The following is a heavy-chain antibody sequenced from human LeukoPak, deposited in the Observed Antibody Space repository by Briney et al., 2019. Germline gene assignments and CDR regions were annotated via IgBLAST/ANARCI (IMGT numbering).Heavy chain of an antibody. CDR2: IRFDGSNK. CDR1: GFTFSSYG. J-gene: IGHJ3*02. CDR3: ARAYGRPAYYYDFNGAFDI. V-gene: IGHV3-30*02. Sequence: PGGSLRLSCAASGFTFSSYGMHWVRQAPGKGLEWVAFIRFDGSNKYYADSVKGRFTLSRDNSKNTLYLQMNSLRAEDTAVYYCARAYGRPAYYYDFNGAFDIWGQGTMVTVSS. D-gene: IGHD3-22*01.